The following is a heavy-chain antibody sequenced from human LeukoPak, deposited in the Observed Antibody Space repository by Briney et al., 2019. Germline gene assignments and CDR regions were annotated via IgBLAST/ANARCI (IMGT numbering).Heavy chain of an antibody. V-gene: IGHV1-18*01. CDR2: ISAFNGKT. Sequence: APVRPCCKAAEYTFTSYGISRVRQAPRQGLEGRGGISAFNGKTIYAQKLHGRVTMTTDTSTSTTYMELRSLRSDDTAVYYCARDQTGYSSAWYFLSYYYYGMDVWGQGTTVTVSS. CDR3: ARDQTGYSSAWYFLSYYYYGMDV. CDR1: EYTFTSYG. D-gene: IGHD6-19*01. J-gene: IGHJ6*02.